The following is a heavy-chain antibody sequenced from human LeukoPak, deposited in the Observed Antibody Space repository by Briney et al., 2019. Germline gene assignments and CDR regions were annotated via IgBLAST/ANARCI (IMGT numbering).Heavy chain of an antibody. CDR2: ISNGGSTT. V-gene: IGHV3-48*03. D-gene: IGHD3-10*01. J-gene: IGHJ4*02. Sequence: PSGGSLRLSCAASGFTFSSYEMNWLRQAPGKGLEWVAYISNGGSTTYYADSVRGRFTISRDNAKNSMYLQMNSLRDEDMAVYYCARDPSGRASHLDYWGQGTLVTVSS. CDR1: GFTFSSYE. CDR3: ARDPSGRASHLDY.